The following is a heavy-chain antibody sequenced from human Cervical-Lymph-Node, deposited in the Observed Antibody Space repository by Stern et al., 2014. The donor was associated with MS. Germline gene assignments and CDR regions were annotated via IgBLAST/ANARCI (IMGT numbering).Heavy chain of an antibody. CDR3: AALVRGSYFY. D-gene: IGHD1-26*01. V-gene: IGHV5-51*01. Sequence: EVQLLESGAEMKQPGESLKISCAGSGYSFALYWIGWVRQVPGKGLEWMGISVPGDSDTRYSPSFQGQITISADKSISTAYLQWSSLKASDTAMYYCAALVRGSYFYWGQGTLVTVSS. CDR2: SVPGDSDT. CDR1: GYSFALYW. J-gene: IGHJ4*02.